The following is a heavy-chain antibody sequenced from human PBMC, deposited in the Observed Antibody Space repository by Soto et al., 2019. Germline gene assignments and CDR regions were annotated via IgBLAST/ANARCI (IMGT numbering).Heavy chain of an antibody. CDR1: GYTFNSYY. Sequence: ASAEVCCKASGYTFNSYYMHWVRQAPGQGLEWMGIINPSGGSTSYAQKFQGRVTMTRDTSTSTVYMELSSLRSEDTAVYYCARVVRGYCSGGSCYPERPYYGMDVWGQGTTVTVSS. D-gene: IGHD2-15*01. J-gene: IGHJ6*02. CDR3: ARVVRGYCSGGSCYPERPYYGMDV. V-gene: IGHV1-46*02. CDR2: INPSGGST.